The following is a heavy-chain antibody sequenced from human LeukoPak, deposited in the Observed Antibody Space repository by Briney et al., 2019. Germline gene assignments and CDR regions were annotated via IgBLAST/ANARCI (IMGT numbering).Heavy chain of an antibody. V-gene: IGHV1-69*04. Sequence: SVKVSCKASGATFSSYAISWVRQAPGQGLEWMGRIIPIFGIANYAQKFQGRVTITADKSTSTAYMELSSLRSEDTAVYYCARDGTRLDCSGGSCEYYFDYWGQGSLVTVSS. CDR1: GATFSSYA. CDR3: ARDGTRLDCSGGSCEYYFDY. CDR2: IIPIFGIA. D-gene: IGHD2-15*01. J-gene: IGHJ4*02.